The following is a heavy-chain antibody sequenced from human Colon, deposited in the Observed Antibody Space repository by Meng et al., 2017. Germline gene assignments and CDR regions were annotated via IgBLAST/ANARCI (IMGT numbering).Heavy chain of an antibody. CDR1: GFTFSSFA. D-gene: IGHD3-22*01. V-gene: IGHV3-23*01. CDR2: IKSGGDKT. CDR3: AKTGCRSRGYYCFGG. Sequence: GGSLRLSCAASGFTFSSFAMSWVRQIPGKGLEWVSSIKSGGDKTYFADSVKGRFTISRDNSNNAVYLQMNSLRSEDTAVYYCAKTGCRSRGYYCFGGWGQGTLVTVSS. J-gene: IGHJ4*02.